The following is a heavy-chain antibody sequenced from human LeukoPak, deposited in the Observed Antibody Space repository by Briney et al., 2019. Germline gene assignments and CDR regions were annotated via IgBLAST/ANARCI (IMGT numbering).Heavy chain of an antibody. V-gene: IGHV4-30-4*08. D-gene: IGHD5-12*01. J-gene: IGHJ4*02. Sequence: SETLSLTCTVSGGSISSSSYYWSWIRQPPGKGLEWIGYIYYSGSTYYNPSLKSRVTISVDTSKNQFSLKLSSVTAADTAVYYCARDRSYSGYPFDYWGQGTLVTVSS. CDR2: IYYSGST. CDR3: ARDRSYSGYPFDY. CDR1: GGSISSSSYY.